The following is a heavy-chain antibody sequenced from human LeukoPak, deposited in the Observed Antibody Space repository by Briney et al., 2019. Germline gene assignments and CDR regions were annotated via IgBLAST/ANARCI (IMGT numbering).Heavy chain of an antibody. V-gene: IGHV3-7*01. CDR3: ARDVWTYSAEAFDY. Sequence: GGSLRLSCAASGITFNDKWMSWVRQAPGKGLEWVANIKEDGSVKYYVDSVKGRFSISRDNAKSSLYLQMSSLRAEDTAVYYCARDVWTYSAEAFDYWGQGALVTVSS. J-gene: IGHJ4*02. CDR2: IKEDGSVK. CDR1: GITFNDKW. D-gene: IGHD5-12*01.